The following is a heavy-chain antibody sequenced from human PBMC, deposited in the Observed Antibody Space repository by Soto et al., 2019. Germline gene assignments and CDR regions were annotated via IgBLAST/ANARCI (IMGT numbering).Heavy chain of an antibody. J-gene: IGHJ6*02. Sequence: FSRCAMGWVRQAPGKGLEWVSDIIDSGASTYYADSVKGRFTISRDNSKSTLYLQMNSLRAEDTALYYCAKGRSYYYYYGVDVWGQGTTVTVSS. CDR1: FSRCA. V-gene: IGHV3-23*01. CDR2: IIDSGAST. CDR3: AKGRSYYYYYGVDV.